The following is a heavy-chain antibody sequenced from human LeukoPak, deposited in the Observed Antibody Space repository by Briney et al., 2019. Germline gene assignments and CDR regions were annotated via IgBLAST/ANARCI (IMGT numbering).Heavy chain of an antibody. Sequence: GSSLRLSCAASGFTFSSYGMHWVRQDPGTGMEWVAVISYDGSNKYYADSVKGRFTISRDNSKNTLYLQMNSLRADDTAVYYCAKDARYCSSTSCYNDSLDYWGQGTLVTVPS. CDR3: AKDARYCSSTSCYNDSLDY. CDR1: GFTFSSYG. D-gene: IGHD2-2*02. V-gene: IGHV3-30*18. CDR2: ISYDGSNK. J-gene: IGHJ4*02.